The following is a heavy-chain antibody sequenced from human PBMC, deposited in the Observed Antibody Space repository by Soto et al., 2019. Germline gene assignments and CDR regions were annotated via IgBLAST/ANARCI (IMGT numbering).Heavy chain of an antibody. D-gene: IGHD3-9*01. Sequence: EVQLVESGGGLVKPGGSLRLSCAASGFTFSSYSMNWVRQAPGKGLEWLSSISSSSSYIYYADSVKGRFTISRDNAKNSLYLQMNSLRAEDTAVYYCAREIDILTGYRYYFDYWGQGTLVTVSS. CDR1: GFTFSSYS. V-gene: IGHV3-21*01. J-gene: IGHJ4*02. CDR2: ISSSSSYI. CDR3: AREIDILTGYRYYFDY.